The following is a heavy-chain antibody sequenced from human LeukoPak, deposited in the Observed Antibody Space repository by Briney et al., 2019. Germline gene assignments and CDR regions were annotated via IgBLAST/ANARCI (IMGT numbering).Heavy chain of an antibody. CDR1: GFTFSSYW. J-gene: IGHJ6*03. V-gene: IGHV3-7*01. D-gene: IGHD2-15*01. CDR3: ARDEGYCSGGSCYYYYYYYMDV. Sequence: GGSLRLSCAASGFTFSSYWMSWVRQAPGKGLEWVANIKQDGSEKYYVDSMKGRFTISRDNAKNSLYLQMNSLRAEDTAVYYCARDEGYCSGGSCYYYYYYYMDVWGKGTTVTVSS. CDR2: IKQDGSEK.